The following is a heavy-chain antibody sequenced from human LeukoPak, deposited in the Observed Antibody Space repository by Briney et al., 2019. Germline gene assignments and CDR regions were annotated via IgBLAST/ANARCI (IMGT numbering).Heavy chain of an antibody. CDR3: ARGSGSYGANWFDP. Sequence: SETLSLTCTVSGGSISTYYWSWIRQPPGEGLEWLGSIYYSGSTYYNPSLKSRVTISVDTSKNQFSLKLSSVTAADTAVYYCARGSGSYGANWFDPWGQGTLVTVSS. V-gene: IGHV4-59*08. J-gene: IGHJ5*02. D-gene: IGHD3-10*01. CDR1: GGSISTYY. CDR2: IYYSGST.